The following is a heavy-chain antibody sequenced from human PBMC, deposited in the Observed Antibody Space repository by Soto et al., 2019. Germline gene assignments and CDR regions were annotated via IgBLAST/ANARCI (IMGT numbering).Heavy chain of an antibody. CDR3: AMVDVYVTPSPQDV. CDR1: GYTFTRYG. J-gene: IGHJ6*02. CDR2: INTYNGNT. V-gene: IGHV1-18*01. D-gene: IGHD3-16*01. Sequence: QVQLVQSGAEVKNPGASVKVSCKASGYTFTRYGIGWARQAPGKGLEWMGWINTYNGNTNNAQNVQGRVTLTTDTSTSTAYMELRSLRSNDTAIYYCAMVDVYVTPSPQDVWGQGTTVIVSS.